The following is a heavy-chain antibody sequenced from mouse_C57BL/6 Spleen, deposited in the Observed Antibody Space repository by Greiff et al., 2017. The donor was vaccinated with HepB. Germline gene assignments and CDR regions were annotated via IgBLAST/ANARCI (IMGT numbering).Heavy chain of an antibody. J-gene: IGHJ2*01. CDR1: GFTFSDYG. CDR2: ISSGSSTI. V-gene: IGHV5-17*01. D-gene: IGHD1-1*01. CDR3: ARPGYYGPYLDY. Sequence: EVKVVESGGGLVKPGGSLKLSCAASGFTFSDYGMHWVRQAPEKGLEWVAYISSGSSTIYYADTVKGRFTISRDNAKNTLFLQMTSLRSEDTAMYYGARPGYYGPYLDYWGQGTTLTVSS.